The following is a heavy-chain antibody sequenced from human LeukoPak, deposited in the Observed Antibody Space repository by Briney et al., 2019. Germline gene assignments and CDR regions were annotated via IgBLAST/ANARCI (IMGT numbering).Heavy chain of an antibody. Sequence: SETLSLTCTVSGGSISSYYWSWIRQPPGKGLEWIGYIYYSGSTNYNPSLKSRVTISVDTSKNQFSLKLSSVTAADTAVYYCARDGIAACSGWFDPWGQGTLVTVSS. CDR3: ARDGIAACSGWFDP. J-gene: IGHJ5*02. D-gene: IGHD6-13*01. CDR2: IYYSGST. V-gene: IGHV4-59*01. CDR1: GGSISSYY.